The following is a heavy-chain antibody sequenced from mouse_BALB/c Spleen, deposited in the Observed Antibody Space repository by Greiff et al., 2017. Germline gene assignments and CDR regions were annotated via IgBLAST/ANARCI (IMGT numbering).Heavy chain of an antibody. Sequence: EVMLVESGGGLVKPGGSLKLSCAASGFTFSSYAMSWVRQTPEKRLEWVATISSGGSYTYYPDSVTGRFTISRDNAKNTLYLHMSSLSSEDTAMYYCARPTYCSSYYYFDAWGPGTTLTVSS. CDR1: GFTFSSYA. CDR3: ARPTYCSSYYYFDA. D-gene: IGHD1-1*01. CDR2: ISSGGSYT. V-gene: IGHV5-9-1*01. J-gene: IGHJ2*01.